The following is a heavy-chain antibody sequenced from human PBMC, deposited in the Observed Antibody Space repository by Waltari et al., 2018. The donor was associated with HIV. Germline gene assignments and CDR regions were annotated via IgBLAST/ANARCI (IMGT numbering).Heavy chain of an antibody. V-gene: IGHV3-21*01. CDR3: ARIPRLADCCSTSLHPRYHHYGMGV. J-gene: IGHJ6*02. CDR2: ISSSSSNI. Sequence: EVQLVESGGGLVKPGGSLRLSCAASGFTFSSYSMNWVRQAPGKGLEWVSSISSSSSNIYSENSVKSLLTNPIGNAKNSLYLPMNSLGAEDTAFYYWARIPRLADCCSTSLHPRYHHYGMGVWGQGTTVTVSS. CDR1: GFTFSSYS. D-gene: IGHD2-2*01.